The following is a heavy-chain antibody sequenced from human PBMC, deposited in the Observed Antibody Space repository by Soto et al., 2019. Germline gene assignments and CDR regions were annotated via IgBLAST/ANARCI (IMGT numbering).Heavy chain of an antibody. J-gene: IGHJ4*02. CDR1: GFTFSRYV. V-gene: IGHV3-30*18. Sequence: GGSLRLSCAASGFTFSRYVMHWVRQAPGKGLEWVAVISYDGSNKYYADSVKGRFTISRDNSKNTLYLQMNSLRAEDTAVYYCAKGEYYDSSGYFDYWGQGTLVTVSS. D-gene: IGHD3-22*01. CDR3: AKGEYYDSSGYFDY. CDR2: ISYDGSNK.